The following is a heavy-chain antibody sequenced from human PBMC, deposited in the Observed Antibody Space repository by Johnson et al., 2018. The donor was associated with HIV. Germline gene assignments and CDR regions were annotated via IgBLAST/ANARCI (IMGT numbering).Heavy chain of an antibody. CDR3: ERGVDGAFDI. CDR1: GFTFSSYA. CDR2: ISYDGINK. V-gene: IGHV3-30-3*01. J-gene: IGHJ3*02. D-gene: IGHD3-10*01. Sequence: QVQLVESGGGVVQPGRSLRLSCAASGFTFSSYAMHWVRQAPGKVLEWVAVISYDGINKYYADSVKGRFTISRDNSKNTLYLQMNSLRAEDTAVDYCERGVDGAFDIWCAGTMVSVSS.